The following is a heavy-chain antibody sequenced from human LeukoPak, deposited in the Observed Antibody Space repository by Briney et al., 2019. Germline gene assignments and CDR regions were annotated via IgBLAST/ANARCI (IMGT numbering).Heavy chain of an antibody. CDR1: GGSLSSYY. Sequence: SETLSLTCTVSGGSLSSYYWSWIRQPPGKGLEWIGYIYYSGSTNYNPSLESRVTISVDTSKNQFSLKLSSVTAADTAVYYCARGRDAFDIWGQGTMVTVSS. J-gene: IGHJ3*02. CDR3: ARGRDAFDI. V-gene: IGHV4-59*01. CDR2: IYYSGST.